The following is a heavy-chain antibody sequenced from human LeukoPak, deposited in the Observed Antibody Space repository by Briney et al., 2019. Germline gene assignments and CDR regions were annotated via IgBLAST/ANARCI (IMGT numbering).Heavy chain of an antibody. CDR3: TRDGSEERYNY. D-gene: IGHD3-16*02. CDR1: GFTFSSYS. V-gene: IGHV3-21*01. Sequence: GGSLRLSCAASGFTFSSYSMNWVRQAPGKGLEWVSSISSRSSYIYYADSVKGRFTISRDNAKNSLYLQMNSLRAEDTAVYYFTRDGSEERYNYWGQGTLVTVSS. J-gene: IGHJ4*02. CDR2: ISSRSSYI.